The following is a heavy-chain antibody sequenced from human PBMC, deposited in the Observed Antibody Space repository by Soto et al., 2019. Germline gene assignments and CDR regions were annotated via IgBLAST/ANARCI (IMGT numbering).Heavy chain of an antibody. Sequence: GGSLRLSCAASGFTFSSYSMNWVRQAPGKGLEWVSSISSSSSYIYYADSVKGRFTISRDNAKNSLYLQMNSLRAEDTAVYYCARDRGRQQQLEPNYWGQGTLVTVSS. CDR1: GFTFSSYS. CDR2: ISSSSSYI. CDR3: ARDRGRQQQLEPNY. V-gene: IGHV3-21*01. D-gene: IGHD6-13*01. J-gene: IGHJ4*02.